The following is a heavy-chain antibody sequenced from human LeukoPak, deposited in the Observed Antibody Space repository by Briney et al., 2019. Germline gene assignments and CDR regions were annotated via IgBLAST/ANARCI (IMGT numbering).Heavy chain of an antibody. CDR3: ARTRSWELLSPFDY. J-gene: IGHJ4*02. CDR2: IIPIFGTA. CDR1: GGTYSSYA. D-gene: IGHD1-26*01. Sequence: PGASVKVSCKASGGTYSSYAISWVRRAPGQGLEWMRGIIPIFGTANYAQNFQGRVTITADESTSTAYMELSSLRSEDTAVYYCARTRSWELLSPFDYWGQGTLVTVSS. V-gene: IGHV1-69*13.